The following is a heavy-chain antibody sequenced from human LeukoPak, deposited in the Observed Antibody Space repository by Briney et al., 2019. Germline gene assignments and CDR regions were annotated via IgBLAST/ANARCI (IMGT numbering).Heavy chain of an antibody. CDR1: GFTFSSYW. D-gene: IGHD3-9*01. Sequence: PGGSLRLSCAASGFTFSSYWMHWVRQAPGKGLVWVSRINSDGSSTSYADPVKGRFTISRDNAKNTLYLQMNSLRAEDTAVYYCARGYYDILTGYPRFDYWGQGTLVTVSS. CDR2: INSDGSST. CDR3: ARGYYDILTGYPRFDY. V-gene: IGHV3-74*01. J-gene: IGHJ4*02.